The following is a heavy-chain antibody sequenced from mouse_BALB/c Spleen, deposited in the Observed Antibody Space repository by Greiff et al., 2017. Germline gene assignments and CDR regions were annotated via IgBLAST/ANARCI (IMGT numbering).Heavy chain of an antibody. CDR1: GFSLTGYG. J-gene: IGHJ1*01. V-gene: IGHV2-6-7*01. D-gene: IGHD2-4*01. Sequence: VQVVESGPGLVAPSQSLSITCTVSGFSLTGYGVNWVRQPPGKGLEWLGMIWGDGSTDYYSALNYRLSISKDNSKSQVFLKMHSLQPDDTARYYCAGDKGNMITTGWYFDCWGAGTTVTVSS. CDR2: IWGDGST. CDR3: AGDKGNMITTGWYFDC.